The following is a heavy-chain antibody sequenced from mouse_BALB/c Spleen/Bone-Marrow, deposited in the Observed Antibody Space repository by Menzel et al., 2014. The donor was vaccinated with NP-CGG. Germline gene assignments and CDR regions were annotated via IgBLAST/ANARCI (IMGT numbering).Heavy chain of an antibody. V-gene: IGHV1-20*02. J-gene: IGHJ1*01. CDR1: GYSFTGYF. CDR2: INPYNGDT. D-gene: IGHD1-1*01. Sequence: VQLQQSGPELVKPGASVKISCKASGYSFTGYFMDWVMQSHGKSLEWIGRINPYNGDTFYNQKFKGKATLTVDKSSSTAHMDLRSLASEDSAVYYCAREGGYYYGSSPYFDVWGAGTTVTVSS. CDR3: AREGGYYYGSSPYFDV.